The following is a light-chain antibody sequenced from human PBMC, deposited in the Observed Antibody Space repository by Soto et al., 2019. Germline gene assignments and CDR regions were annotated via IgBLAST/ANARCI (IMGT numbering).Light chain of an antibody. Sequence: DIQMTQSPSTLSASVGDRVTITCRASQSINNFLAWYQQKPGKAPKLLIYKASSLESGVPSRFSGSGSGTEFTLTISSLQPDDFATYYCQQYKSYSPQTFGQGTKVEVK. CDR3: QQYKSYSPQT. CDR1: QSINNF. J-gene: IGKJ1*01. CDR2: KAS. V-gene: IGKV1-5*03.